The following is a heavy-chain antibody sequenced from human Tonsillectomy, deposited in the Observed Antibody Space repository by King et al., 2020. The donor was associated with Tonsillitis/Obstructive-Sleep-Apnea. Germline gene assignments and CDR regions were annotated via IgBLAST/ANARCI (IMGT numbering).Heavy chain of an antibody. CDR3: ARAQAHASPTHSGYDSGFDY. Sequence: VQLQESGPGLVKASETLSLTCTVSGGSISSYYWSWVRQPPGKGLEWSGYIYYSGNTNYNPSLKSRVTISVDTSKNQLSLQLSSVTAADTAVYYCARAQAHASPTHSGYDSGFDYWGQGTLVTVSS. D-gene: IGHD5-12*01. V-gene: IGHV4-59*08. CDR2: IYYSGNT. CDR1: GGSISSYY. J-gene: IGHJ4*02.